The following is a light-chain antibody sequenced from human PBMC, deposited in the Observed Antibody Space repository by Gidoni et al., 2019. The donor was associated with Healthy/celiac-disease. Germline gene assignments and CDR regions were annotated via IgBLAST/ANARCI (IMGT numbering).Light chain of an antibody. CDR2: GAS. Sequence: EIVMTQSPATLSVSPGERATLSCRASQSVSSNLAWYQQKPGQAPRLLIYGASTRVTGNPARFSGSGSGTEFTLTISSLPSEDFAFYYCPQYNNWRTFGQGTQVEIK. CDR1: QSVSSN. V-gene: IGKV3-15*01. J-gene: IGKJ1*01. CDR3: PQYNNWRT.